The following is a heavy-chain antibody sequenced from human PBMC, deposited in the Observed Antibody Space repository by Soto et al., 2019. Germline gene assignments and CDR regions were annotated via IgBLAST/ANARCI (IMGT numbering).Heavy chain of an antibody. V-gene: IGHV3-30*18. D-gene: IGHD6-6*01. CDR2: ISYDGSNK. J-gene: IGHJ4*02. CDR3: AKEAGAARRMGQMDFDY. Sequence: GGSLRLSCAASGFTFSSYGMHWVRQAPGKGLEWVAVISYDGSNKYYADSVKGRFTISRDNSKNTLYLQMNSLRAEDTAVYYCAKEAGAARRMGQMDFDYWGQGTLVTVSS. CDR1: GFTFSSYG.